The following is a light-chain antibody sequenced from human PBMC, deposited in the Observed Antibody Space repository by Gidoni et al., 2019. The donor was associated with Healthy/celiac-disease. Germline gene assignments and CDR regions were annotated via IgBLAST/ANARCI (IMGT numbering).Light chain of an antibody. CDR3: QQYYSYGT. CDR2: AAS. V-gene: IGKV1-8*01. CDR1: QGISSY. J-gene: IGKJ1*01. Sequence: AIRMTQSPSSFSASTGDRVTITCRASQGISSYLAWYQQKPGKAPKPLIYAASTLQGGVPSRFSGSGSGTDFTLTISCLQSEDFATYYCQQYYSYGTFGQGTKVEIK.